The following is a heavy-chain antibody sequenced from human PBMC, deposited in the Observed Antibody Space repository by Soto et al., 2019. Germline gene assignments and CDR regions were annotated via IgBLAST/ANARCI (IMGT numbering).Heavy chain of an antibody. D-gene: IGHD2-15*01. CDR2: ISGSGGST. Sequence: GGSLRLSCAASGFTFSSYAMSWVRQAPGKGLEWVSAISGSGGSTYYADSVKGRFTISRDNSKNTLYLQMNSLRAEDTAVYYCAKGYCSGGSCYHKDTYYYYYMDVWGKGTTVTVSS. V-gene: IGHV3-23*01. J-gene: IGHJ6*03. CDR3: AKGYCSGGSCYHKDTYYYYYMDV. CDR1: GFTFSSYA.